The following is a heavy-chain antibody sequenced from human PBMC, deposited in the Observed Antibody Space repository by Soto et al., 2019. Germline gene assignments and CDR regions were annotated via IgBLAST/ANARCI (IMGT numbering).Heavy chain of an antibody. J-gene: IGHJ6*02. CDR1: GYTFTGYY. CDR2: INPNSGGT. CDR3: ARDLGITGTQNYYYYGMDV. D-gene: IGHD1-20*01. V-gene: IGHV1-2*04. Sequence: QVQLVQSGAEVKKPGASVKVSCKASGYTFTGYYMHWVRQAPGQGLEWMGWINPNSGGTNYAQKFQGWVTMTRDTSISTAYRELSRLRSDDTAVYYCARDLGITGTQNYYYYGMDVWGQGTTVTVSS.